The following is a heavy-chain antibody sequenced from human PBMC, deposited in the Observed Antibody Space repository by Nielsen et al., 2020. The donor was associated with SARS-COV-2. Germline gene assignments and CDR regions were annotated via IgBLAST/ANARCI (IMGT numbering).Heavy chain of an antibody. CDR3: ARVRSSSGIWFDP. CDR2: VNPNSGAT. V-gene: IGHV1-2*06. Sequence: SVQVSCKASGYTFTCHYMHWMRQAPGQGPEWMGRVNPNSGATNYAQKFQGTVTLTRDTSINTTYMELNRLTSDDTAVYYCARVRSSSGIWFDPWGQGTLVVVAS. J-gene: IGHJ5*02. CDR1: GYTFTCHY. D-gene: IGHD3-10*01.